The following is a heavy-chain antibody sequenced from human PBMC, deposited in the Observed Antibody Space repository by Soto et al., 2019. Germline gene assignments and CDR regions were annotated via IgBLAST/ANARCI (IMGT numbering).Heavy chain of an antibody. J-gene: IGHJ6*02. D-gene: IGHD3-3*01. Sequence: GGSLRLSCAASGFTVSSNYMSWVRQAPGKGLEWVSVIYSGGSTYYADSVKGRFTISRDNSKNTLYLQMNSLRAEDTAVYYCARGLRFLDWLTPDVRGQGTKVTVYS. CDR3: ARGLRFLDWLTPDV. CDR2: IYSGGST. V-gene: IGHV3-53*01. CDR1: GFTVSSNY.